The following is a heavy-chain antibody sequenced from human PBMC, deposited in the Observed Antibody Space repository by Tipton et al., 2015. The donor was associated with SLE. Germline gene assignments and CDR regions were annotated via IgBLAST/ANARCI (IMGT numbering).Heavy chain of an antibody. J-gene: IGHJ4*02. Sequence: TLSLTCTVSGGSISSYYWSWIRQPPGKGLEWIGYIYYGGSTNYNPSLKSRVTISVDTSKNQFSLKLSSVTAADTAVYYCASLTRDYGDLPFDYWGQGTLVTVSS. CDR1: GGSISSYY. CDR3: ASLTRDYGDLPFDY. CDR2: IYYGGST. D-gene: IGHD4-17*01. V-gene: IGHV4-59*08.